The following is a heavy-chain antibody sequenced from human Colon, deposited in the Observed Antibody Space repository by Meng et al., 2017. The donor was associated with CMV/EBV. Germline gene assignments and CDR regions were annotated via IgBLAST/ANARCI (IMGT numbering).Heavy chain of an antibody. Sequence: ASVKVSCKASGYTFTSYDINWVRQATGQGLEWMGWMNPNSGNTGYAQKFQGGVTITRNTSISTAYMELSSLRSEDTAVYYCARGRHSQTYYDFWSGYYMPYYFDYWGQGTLVTVSS. V-gene: IGHV1-8*03. D-gene: IGHD3-3*01. CDR2: MNPNSGNT. CDR1: GYTFTSYD. CDR3: ARGRHSQTYYDFWSGYYMPYYFDY. J-gene: IGHJ4*02.